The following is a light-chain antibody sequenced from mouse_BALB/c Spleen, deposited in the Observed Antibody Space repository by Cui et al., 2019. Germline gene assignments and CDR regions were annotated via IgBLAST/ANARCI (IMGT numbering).Light chain of an antibody. Sequence: QIVLTQSPAIMSAPPGEKVTMTCSASSSVSYMYWYKQKPGSSPRLLIYDTSNLASGVPVRFSGSGSGTSYSLTISRMEAEDAATYYCQQWSSYPRTFGGGTKLEIK. CDR1: SSVSY. V-gene: IGKV4-55*01. CDR2: DTS. CDR3: QQWSSYPRT. J-gene: IGKJ1*01.